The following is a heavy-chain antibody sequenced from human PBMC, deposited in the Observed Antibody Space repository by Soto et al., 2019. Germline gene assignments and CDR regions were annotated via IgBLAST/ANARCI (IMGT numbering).Heavy chain of an antibody. CDR3: VKPPAYYIDSYAYYPV. J-gene: IGHJ4*02. CDR1: GFTFSNYA. Sequence: GESLKISCSASGFTFSNYALHWVRQAPGKGLEYVSSIGTNGDSTFYAESVKGRFTISRDNSKNTLYLQMRNLGPEDTAVYYCVKPPAYYIDSYAYYPVWGQGTLVTVSS. CDR2: IGTNGDST. V-gene: IGHV3-64D*06. D-gene: IGHD3-22*01.